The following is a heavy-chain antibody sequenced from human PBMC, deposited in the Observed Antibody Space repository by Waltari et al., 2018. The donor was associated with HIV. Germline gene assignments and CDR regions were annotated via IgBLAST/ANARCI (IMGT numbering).Heavy chain of an antibody. D-gene: IGHD6-19*01. J-gene: IGHJ4*02. CDR3: ASRIAVPYYFDY. CDR1: GGSISSSNW. Sequence: QVQLQESGPGLVKPSGTLSLTCAVSGGSISSSNWWSWVRRPPGKGLARIGKIYHSGSTNYHPSLKSRVTISVDKSKNQFSLKLSSVTAADTAVYYCASRIAVPYYFDYWGQGTLVTVSS. V-gene: IGHV4-4*02. CDR2: IYHSGST.